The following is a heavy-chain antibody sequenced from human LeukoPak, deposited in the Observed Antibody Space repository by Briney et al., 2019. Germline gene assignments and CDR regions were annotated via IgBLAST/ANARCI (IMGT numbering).Heavy chain of an antibody. Sequence: GASVKVSCKASGYTFTGYYMNWVRQAPGQGLEWMGRINPNTGGTNYAQNFQGSVTMIRDTSITTVYMELSRLRSDDTAVYYCARVGDGLNDGFDIWGQGTMVTVSS. CDR1: GYTFTGYY. D-gene: IGHD5-24*01. CDR2: INPNTGGT. J-gene: IGHJ3*02. V-gene: IGHV1-2*06. CDR3: ARVGDGLNDGFDI.